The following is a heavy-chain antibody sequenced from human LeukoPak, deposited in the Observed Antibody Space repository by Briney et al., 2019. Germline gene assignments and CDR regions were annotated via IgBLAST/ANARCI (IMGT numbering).Heavy chain of an antibody. Sequence: ASVKVSCKASGGTFSSYAIGWVRRAPGQGLEWVGGIIPIFGTANYAQKFQGRVTITTDESTSTAYMELSSLRSEDTAVYYCAGGITGITIFGVATRDWGQGTLVTVSS. V-gene: IGHV1-69*05. CDR3: AGGITGITIFGVATRD. J-gene: IGHJ4*02. D-gene: IGHD3-3*01. CDR2: IIPIFGTA. CDR1: GGTFSSYA.